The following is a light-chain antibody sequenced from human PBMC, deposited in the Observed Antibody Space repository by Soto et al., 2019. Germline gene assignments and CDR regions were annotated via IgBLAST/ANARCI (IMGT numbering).Light chain of an antibody. V-gene: IGKV1-5*01. Sequence: DIQMTQSPSTLSASVGDRVTITCRASQTIINWLAWYQQKPGKAPNLLIYDASSLQSGVPSTFSGSGSGTEFTLTISSLQPEDFAVYYCQQYDSSPATFGQGTKVDIK. CDR2: DAS. J-gene: IGKJ1*01. CDR1: QTIINW. CDR3: QQYDSSPAT.